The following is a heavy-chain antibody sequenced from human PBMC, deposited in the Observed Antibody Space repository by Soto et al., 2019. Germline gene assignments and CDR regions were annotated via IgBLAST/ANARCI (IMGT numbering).Heavy chain of an antibody. Sequence: GESLKISCKGSGYSFAGYWITWVRQKPGKGVEWMGRIDPSDSQTYYSPSFRGHVTISVTKSITTVFLQWSSLRASDTAMYYCARQIYDSDTGPNFQYYFDSWGQGTPVTVSS. J-gene: IGHJ4*02. CDR1: GYSFAGYW. D-gene: IGHD3-22*01. V-gene: IGHV5-10-1*01. CDR3: ARQIYDSDTGPNFQYYFDS. CDR2: IDPSDSQT.